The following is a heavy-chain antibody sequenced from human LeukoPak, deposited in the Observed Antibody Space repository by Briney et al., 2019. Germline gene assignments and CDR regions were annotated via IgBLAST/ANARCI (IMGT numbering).Heavy chain of an antibody. CDR1: GFTFSSYA. J-gene: IGHJ4*02. Sequence: GGSLRLSCAASGFTFSSYAMHWVRQAPGKGLEWVAVISYDGSNKYYADSVKGRFTISRDNSKNTLYLQMNSLRAEDTAVYYCAREGYSSGWYSSNKSAGTRAIDYWGQGTLVTVSS. D-gene: IGHD6-19*01. V-gene: IGHV3-30-3*01. CDR3: AREGYSSGWYSSNKSAGTRAIDY. CDR2: ISYDGSNK.